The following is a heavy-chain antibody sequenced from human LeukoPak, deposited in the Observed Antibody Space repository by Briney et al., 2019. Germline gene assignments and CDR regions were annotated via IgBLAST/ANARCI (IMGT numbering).Heavy chain of an antibody. CDR3: ARVHSSGSSYYMDV. Sequence: PSETLSLTCTVSGGSISSYYWSWIRQPPGKGLEWIGYIYYSGSTNYNPSLKSRITISVDTSKNQFSLKLSSVTAADTAVYYCARVHSSGSSYYMDVWGKGTTVTVSS. D-gene: IGHD3-10*01. V-gene: IGHV4-59*01. J-gene: IGHJ6*03. CDR1: GGSISSYY. CDR2: IYYSGST.